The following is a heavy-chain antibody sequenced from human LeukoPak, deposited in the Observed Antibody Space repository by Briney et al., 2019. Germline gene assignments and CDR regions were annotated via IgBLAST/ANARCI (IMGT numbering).Heavy chain of an antibody. CDR2: ISWNSGSI. J-gene: IGHJ3*02. Sequence: GRSLRLSCAASGFTFDDYAMHWVRQAPGKGLEWVSGISWNSGSIGYADSVKGRFTISRDNAKNSLYLQMNSLRAEDTALYYCARGEPAASAFDIWGQGTMVTVSS. CDR3: ARGEPAASAFDI. CDR1: GFTFDDYA. D-gene: IGHD2-2*01. V-gene: IGHV3-9*01.